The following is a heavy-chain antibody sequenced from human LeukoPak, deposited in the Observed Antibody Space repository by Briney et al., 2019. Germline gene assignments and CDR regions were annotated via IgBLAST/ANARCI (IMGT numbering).Heavy chain of an antibody. CDR1: GFTFSTYW. CDR2: IKQDGSEK. J-gene: IGHJ3*02. CDR3: ARATLGYDAFDI. Sequence: GGSLRLSCAASGFTFSTYWMSWVRQAPGKGPEWAAYIKQDGSEKDYVDSVKGRFTISRDNAKNSLYLQMNSLRAEDTAVYYCARATLGYDAFDIWGQGTMVTVSS. D-gene: IGHD2-15*01. V-gene: IGHV3-7*01.